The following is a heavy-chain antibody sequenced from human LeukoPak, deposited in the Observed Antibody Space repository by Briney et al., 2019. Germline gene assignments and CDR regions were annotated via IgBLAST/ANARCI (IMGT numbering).Heavy chain of an antibody. Sequence: SETLSLTCAVYGGSFSGYYWSWIRQPPGKGLEWIGEINHSGSTNYNPSLKSRVTISVDTSKNQFSLKLSSVTAADTAVYYSASSAYSSSWYNWFDPWGQGTLVTVSS. J-gene: IGHJ5*02. CDR3: ASSAYSSSWYNWFDP. CDR1: GGSFSGYY. D-gene: IGHD6-13*01. V-gene: IGHV4-34*01. CDR2: INHSGST.